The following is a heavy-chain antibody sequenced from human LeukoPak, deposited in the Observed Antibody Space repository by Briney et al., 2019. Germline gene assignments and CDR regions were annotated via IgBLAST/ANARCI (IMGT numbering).Heavy chain of an antibody. CDR2: IYYSGST. Sequence: SETLSLTCTVSGGSISSYYWSWIRQPPGKGLEWIGYIYYSGSTNYNPSLKSRVTLSVDTSKNQLSLKLSSVTAADTAVYYCARVPYCSSTSCPRAFDIWGQGTMVTVSS. CDR3: ARVPYCSSTSCPRAFDI. J-gene: IGHJ3*02. V-gene: IGHV4-59*01. D-gene: IGHD2-2*01. CDR1: GGSISSYY.